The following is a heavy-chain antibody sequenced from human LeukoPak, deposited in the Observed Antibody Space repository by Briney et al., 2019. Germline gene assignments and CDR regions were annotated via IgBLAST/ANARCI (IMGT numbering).Heavy chain of an antibody. D-gene: IGHD4-17*01. V-gene: IGHV4-59*01. CDR3: ARGPSYGDYDAFDI. Sequence: SETLSLTCTVSGGSISSYYWSWIQQPPGKGLEWIGYIYYSGSTNYNPSLKSRVTISVDTSKNQFSLKLSSVTAADTAVYYCARGPSYGDYDAFDIWGQGTMVTVSS. CDR2: IYYSGST. J-gene: IGHJ3*02. CDR1: GGSISSYY.